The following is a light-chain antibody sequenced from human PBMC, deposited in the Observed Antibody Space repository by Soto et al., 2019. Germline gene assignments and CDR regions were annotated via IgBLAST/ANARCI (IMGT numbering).Light chain of an antibody. CDR2: RVS. CDR3: MQGTYRRT. V-gene: IGKV2-30*02. J-gene: IGKJ1*01. CDR1: QSLVHSDGNTY. Sequence: DIVMTQSALARPVTLGQPASISCRSSQSLVHSDGNTYLNWFQQRPGQSPRRLIYRVSNRDPGVPDRFSGSGSGTDFTLKISRVEAEDVGVYYCMQGTYRRTFGQGTKVDIK.